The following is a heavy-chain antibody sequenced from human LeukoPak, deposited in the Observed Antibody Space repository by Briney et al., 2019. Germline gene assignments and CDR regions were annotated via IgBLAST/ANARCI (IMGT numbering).Heavy chain of an antibody. CDR2: ISSSSSTI. CDR1: GFTFSSYS. D-gene: IGHD3-10*01. J-gene: IGHJ5*02. Sequence: GGSLRLSCAASGFTFSSYSMNWVRQAPGKGLEWVSYISSSSSTIYYADSVKGRFTISRDNAKNSLYLQMNSLRAEDTAVYYCAKDLMRDRWFGESWGQGTLVTVSS. CDR3: AKDLMRDRWFGES. V-gene: IGHV3-48*01.